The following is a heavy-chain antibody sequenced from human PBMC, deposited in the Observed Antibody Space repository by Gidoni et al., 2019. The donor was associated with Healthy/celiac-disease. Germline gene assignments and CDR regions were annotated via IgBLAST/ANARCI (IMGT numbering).Heavy chain of an antibody. CDR3: ARVPIAAAGPYYYYGMDV. Sequence: QVQLQESGPGLVKPSETLSLTCTVSGGSISRYYWSWIRQPAGKGLEWIGRIYTSGSTNYNPSLKSRVTMSVDTSKNQFSLKLSSVTAADTAVYYCARVPIAAAGPYYYYGMDVWGQGTTVTVSS. CDR1: GGSISRYY. J-gene: IGHJ6*02. V-gene: IGHV4-4*07. D-gene: IGHD6-13*01. CDR2: IYTSGST.